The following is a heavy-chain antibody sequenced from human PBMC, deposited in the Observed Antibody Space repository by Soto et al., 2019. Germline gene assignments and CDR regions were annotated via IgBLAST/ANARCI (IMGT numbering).Heavy chain of an antibody. CDR1: GYTFTGDH. D-gene: IGHD3-22*01. V-gene: IGHV1-2*02. J-gene: IGHJ3*01. CDR2: INPNSGGS. Sequence: ASVKVSCKASGYTFTGDHMHWVRQAPGKGLEWMGWINPNSGGSNYAQKFQGRVTMTRDTSIITADMEVSRLRSDDTAVDYCASDRRLYDSGTYDIANDAFGVWGQGTMVTVSS. CDR3: ASDRRLYDSGTYDIANDAFGV.